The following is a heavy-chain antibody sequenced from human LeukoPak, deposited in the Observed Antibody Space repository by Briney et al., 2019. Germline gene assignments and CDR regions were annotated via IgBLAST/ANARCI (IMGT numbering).Heavy chain of an antibody. V-gene: IGHV1-18*01. CDR3: ARAPSWVPAAMGVDP. D-gene: IGHD2-2*01. CDR1: GYTFTSYG. Sequence: ASVKVSCKASGYTFTSYGISWVRQAPGQGLEWMGWISAYNGNTNYAQKLQGRVTMTTDTSTSTAYMELRSLRSDDTAVYYCARAPSWVPAAMGVDPWGQGTLVTVSS. J-gene: IGHJ5*02. CDR2: ISAYNGNT.